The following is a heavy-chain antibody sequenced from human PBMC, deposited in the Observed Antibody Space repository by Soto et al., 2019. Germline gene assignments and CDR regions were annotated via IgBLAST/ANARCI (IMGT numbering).Heavy chain of an antibody. Sequence: QVQLVESGGDVVQPRRSLRLSCAASGFTFNTYAMHWVRQAPCKGLEGGALISYDGSNKYYADSVKGRFPISRDNSTNTLSLQMNSLRAADTAIYYCARDRSTIVVVTGYWGQGTLVTVSS. CDR2: ISYDGSNK. CDR3: ARDRSTIVVVTGY. V-gene: IGHV3-30-3*01. CDR1: GFTFNTYA. D-gene: IGHD3-22*01. J-gene: IGHJ4*02.